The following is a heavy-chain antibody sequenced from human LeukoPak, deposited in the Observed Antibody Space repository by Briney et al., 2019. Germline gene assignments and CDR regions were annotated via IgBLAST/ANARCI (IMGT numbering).Heavy chain of an antibody. Sequence: PSETLSLTCAVYGGSFNMAYWNWIRQPPGKGLEWIGEINHSGSTNYNPSLKSRVTISVDTSKNQFSLKLTSVTAADTAVYYCARTTEGGYTYGYFYYYYMDVWGKGTTVTISS. CDR1: GGSFNMAY. CDR3: ARTTEGGYTYGYFYYYYMDV. V-gene: IGHV4-34*01. D-gene: IGHD5-18*01. CDR2: INHSGST. J-gene: IGHJ6*03.